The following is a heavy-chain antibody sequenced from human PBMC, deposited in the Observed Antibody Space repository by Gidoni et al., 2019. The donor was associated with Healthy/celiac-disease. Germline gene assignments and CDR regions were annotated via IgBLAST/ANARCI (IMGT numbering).Heavy chain of an antibody. CDR2: IIPILGIA. CDR1: GGTFSSYT. J-gene: IGHJ5*02. D-gene: IGHD3-10*01. V-gene: IGHV1-69*02. Sequence: QVQLVQSGAEVKKPGSSVKVSCKASGGTFSSYTISWVRQAPGQGLEWMGRIIPILGIANYAQKFQGRVTITADKSTSTAYMELSSLRSEDTAVYYCVRVDYYGSGSYHWGQGTLVTVSS. CDR3: VRVDYYGSGSYH.